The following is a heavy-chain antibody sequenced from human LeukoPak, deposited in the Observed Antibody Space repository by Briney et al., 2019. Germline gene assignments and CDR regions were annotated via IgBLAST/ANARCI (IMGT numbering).Heavy chain of an antibody. CDR2: IYHSGST. V-gene: IGHV4-4*02. CDR3: ARDTSGGSGSYLVDP. CDR1: GFTFSSYSM. D-gene: IGHD3-10*01. J-gene: IGHJ5*02. Sequence: GSLRLSCAASGFTFSSYSMNWVRQPPGKGLEWIGEIYHSGSTNYNPSLKSRVTISVDKSKNQFTLKLSSVTAADTAVYYCARDTSGGSGSYLVDPWGQGTLVTVSS.